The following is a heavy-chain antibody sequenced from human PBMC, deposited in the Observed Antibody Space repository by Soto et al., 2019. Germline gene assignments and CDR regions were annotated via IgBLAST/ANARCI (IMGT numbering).Heavy chain of an antibody. D-gene: IGHD4-17*01. J-gene: IGHJ6*02. Sequence: EVRLVESGGGLIQPGGSLRLSCAASGFTLSSYHMDWVRQAPGKGLEWVSYINAGSSIIHYADSVRGRFIISRDNAKNSLYLQMDSLRAEDTAVYYCARDGSTETTNFHYAMDVWGQGTTVTVSS. CDR2: INAGSSII. CDR1: GFTLSSYH. CDR3: ARDGSTETTNFHYAMDV. V-gene: IGHV3-48*03.